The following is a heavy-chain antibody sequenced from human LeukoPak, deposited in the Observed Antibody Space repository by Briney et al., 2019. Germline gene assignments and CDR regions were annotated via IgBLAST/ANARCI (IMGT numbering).Heavy chain of an antibody. CDR3: ARATIVPAAINWFDP. D-gene: IGHD2-2*02. CDR2: IYHSETT. J-gene: IGHJ5*02. CDR1: GGSISSGDYY. V-gene: IGHV4-30-4*01. Sequence: RPSETLSLTCTVSGGSISSGDYYGSWIRKPPGKFLEWMGYIYHSETTYYNPSLKSRVTMSVDTSKNQFSLKLSSVTAADTAVYYCARATIVPAAINWFDPWGQGTLVTVSS.